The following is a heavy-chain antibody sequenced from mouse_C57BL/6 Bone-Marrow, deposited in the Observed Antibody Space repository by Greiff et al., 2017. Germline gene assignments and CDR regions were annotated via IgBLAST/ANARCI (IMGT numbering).Heavy chain of an antibody. CDR3: AKAEAMDY. V-gene: IGHV1-72*01. Sequence: QVQLQQSGAELVKPGASVKLSCKASGYTFTSYWMHWVKQRPGRGLEWIGRIDPNSGGTKYNEQFKSKATLTVDKPSRPGYMQLSSLTSEDSAIDYCAKAEAMDYWGQGTSVTVSS. CDR1: GYTFTSYW. J-gene: IGHJ4*01. CDR2: IDPNSGGT.